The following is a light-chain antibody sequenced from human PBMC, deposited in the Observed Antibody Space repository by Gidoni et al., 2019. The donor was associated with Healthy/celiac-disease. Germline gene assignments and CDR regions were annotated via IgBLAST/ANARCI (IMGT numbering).Light chain of an antibody. CDR2: GAS. CDR1: QRINSN. V-gene: IGKV3-15*01. Sequence: EIVMTQSLATLSVSPGERATLACRASQRINSNLAWYQQKPGQPPRLLNYGASTRATGNPARFSGSGAGTEFTLTISSLQSEDFAVYYCQQYNNWPPAWSTFGQGTKLEIK. CDR3: QQYNNWPPAWST. J-gene: IGKJ2*01.